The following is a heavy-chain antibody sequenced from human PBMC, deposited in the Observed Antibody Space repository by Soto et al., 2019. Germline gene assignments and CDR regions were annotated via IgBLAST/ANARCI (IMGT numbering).Heavy chain of an antibody. D-gene: IGHD1-1*01. CDR2: IYYSGST. CDR1: GGSISSGGYY. V-gene: IGHV4-31*03. Sequence: PSETLSLTCTVSGGSISSGGYYWSWIRQHPGKGLEWIEYIYYSGSTYYNPPLKSRVTISVDTSKNQFSLKLSSVTAADTAVYYCAGLEGITGDYWGQGTLVTVSS. J-gene: IGHJ4*02. CDR3: AGLEGITGDY.